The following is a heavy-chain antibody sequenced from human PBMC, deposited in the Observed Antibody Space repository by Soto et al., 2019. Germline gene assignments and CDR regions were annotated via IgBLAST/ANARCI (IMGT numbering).Heavy chain of an antibody. CDR3: ASVSPGMHWFDP. CDR1: GGSISSGGYS. Sequence: SETLSLTCAVSGGSISSGGYSWSWIRQPPGKGLEWIGYIYHSGSTYYNPSLKSRVTISVDTSKNQFSLKLSSVTAADTAVYYCASVSPGMHWFDPWGQGTLVTVSS. V-gene: IGHV4-30-2*05. J-gene: IGHJ5*02. CDR2: IYHSGST. D-gene: IGHD3-3*02.